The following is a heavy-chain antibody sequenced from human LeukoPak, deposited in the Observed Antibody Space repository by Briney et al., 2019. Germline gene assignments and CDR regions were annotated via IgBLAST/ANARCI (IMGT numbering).Heavy chain of an antibody. CDR3: ARDIVVVPADEDYYGMDV. V-gene: IGHV1-69*13. D-gene: IGHD2-2*01. CDR2: IIPIFGTA. CDR1: GGTFSSYA. Sequence: SVKVSCKASGGTFSSYAISWVRQAPGQGIEWMGGIIPIFGTANYAQKFQGRVTITADESTSTAYMELSSLRSEDTAVYYCARDIVVVPADEDYYGMDVWDQGTTVTVSS. J-gene: IGHJ6*02.